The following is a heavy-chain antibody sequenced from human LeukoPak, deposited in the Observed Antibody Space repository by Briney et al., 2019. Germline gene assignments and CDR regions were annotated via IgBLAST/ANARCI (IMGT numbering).Heavy chain of an antibody. Sequence: ASVKVSCKASGYTFTGYYIHWMRQAPGQGLEWMGRINPNNGGTNYAQKFQGRVTMTRDMSMSTAYMELSRLRSDDTAVYYCAGEDNSSGYRPFDIWAKGQWSPSLQ. V-gene: IGHV1-2*06. CDR1: GYTFTGYY. D-gene: IGHD3-22*01. J-gene: IGHJ3*02. CDR3: AGEDNSSGYRPFDI. CDR2: INPNNGGT.